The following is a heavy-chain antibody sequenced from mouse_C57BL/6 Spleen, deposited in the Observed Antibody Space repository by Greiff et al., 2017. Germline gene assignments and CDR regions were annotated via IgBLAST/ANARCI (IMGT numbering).Heavy chain of an antibody. CDR3: AREEARATVVAEGYFDV. J-gene: IGHJ1*03. CDR1: GYTFTSYW. V-gene: IGHV1-64*01. Sequence: QVQLKQPGAELVKPGASVKLSCKASGYTFTSYWMHWVKQRPGQGLEWIGMIHPNSGSTNYNEKFKSKATLTVDKSSSPAYVQLSSLTSEDSAVYYCAREEARATVVAEGYFDVWGTGTTVTVSS. D-gene: IGHD1-1*01. CDR2: IHPNSGST.